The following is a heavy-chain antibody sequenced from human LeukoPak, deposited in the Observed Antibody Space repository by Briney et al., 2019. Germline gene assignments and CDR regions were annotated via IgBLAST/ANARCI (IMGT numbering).Heavy chain of an antibody. CDR2: INSDGTTT. Sequence: GGSLRLSCAASGFTFSSYWMHWVRQPPGPGPVWVSRINSDGTTTSYADSVKGRFTVSRDNAKNTLYLQMNSLRAEDTAVYYCARVGSGGNCNWGQGTLVTVSS. J-gene: IGHJ4*02. D-gene: IGHD2-15*01. CDR1: GFTFSSYW. CDR3: ARVGSGGNCN. V-gene: IGHV3-74*01.